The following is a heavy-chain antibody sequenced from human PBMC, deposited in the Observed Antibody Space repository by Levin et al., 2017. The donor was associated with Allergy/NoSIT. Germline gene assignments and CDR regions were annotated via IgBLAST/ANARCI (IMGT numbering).Heavy chain of an antibody. CDR3: ARWNNNDIYGLRDTFDI. J-gene: IGHJ3*02. V-gene: IGHV1-2*02. Sequence: RASVKVSCKAFGYIFTDYYIHWVRQAPGQGLEWMGWINPNNGGTIYAQNFQGRVTMTTDTSITTAYMELDRLTSAHTAVYYCARWNNNDIYGLRDTFDIWGQGTMVTVSS. D-gene: IGHD1/OR15-1a*01. CDR1: GYIFTDYY. CDR2: INPNNGGT.